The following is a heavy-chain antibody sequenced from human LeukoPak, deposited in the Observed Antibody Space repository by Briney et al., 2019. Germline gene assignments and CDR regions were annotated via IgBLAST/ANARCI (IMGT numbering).Heavy chain of an antibody. J-gene: IGHJ3*02. D-gene: IGHD2-21*01. CDR2: IYSGGSK. CDR1: GFTVVTNY. Sequence: GGSLRLSCAASGFTVVTNYINWVRQPPGKGLEWVSVIYSGGSKYYADSVKGRFTTSRDNSKNTVYLQMNSLRAEDTAVYYCARSRGIPDAFDMWGLGTMVTVSS. CDR3: ARSRGIPDAFDM. V-gene: IGHV3-53*01.